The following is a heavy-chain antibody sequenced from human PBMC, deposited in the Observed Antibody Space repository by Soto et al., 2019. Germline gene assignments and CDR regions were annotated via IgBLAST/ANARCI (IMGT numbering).Heavy chain of an antibody. CDR2: LKSDNGGS. CDR3: ARDLCPLGSGSPCPTFGMDV. D-gene: IGHD3-10*01. J-gene: IGHJ6*02. Sequence: QGQLLQSGAEVKAPGASVKISCKASRYSFTAHYIHWVRQTPGQGLQHRGWLKSDNGGSYSAPQFQGKVVMTGDTSTSTAYLELTGLQSADTAVYFCARDLCPLGSGSPCPTFGMDVWGQGTSVTVSS. V-gene: IGHV1-2*02. CDR1: RYSFTAHY.